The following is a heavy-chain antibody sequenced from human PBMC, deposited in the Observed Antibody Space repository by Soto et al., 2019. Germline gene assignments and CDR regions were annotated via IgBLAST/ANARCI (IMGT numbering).Heavy chain of an antibody. Sequence: SETLSLTCTVSGGSINNYFWSWIRQPPGKGLEWIAYISYSGITHYNPSLKSRVTISVDTSKNQFSLKLSSVTAADTAVYYCARGVDSSGYDAFDIWGQGTMVTVSS. CDR1: GGSINNYF. V-gene: IGHV4-59*08. CDR3: ARGVDSSGYDAFDI. D-gene: IGHD3-22*01. J-gene: IGHJ3*02. CDR2: ISYSGIT.